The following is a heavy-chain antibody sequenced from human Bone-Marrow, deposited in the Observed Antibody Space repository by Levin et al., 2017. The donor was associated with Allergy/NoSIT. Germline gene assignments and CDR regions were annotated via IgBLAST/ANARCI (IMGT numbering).Heavy chain of an antibody. D-gene: IGHD3-22*01. CDR3: ARGLARPSYYYYYMDV. CDR1: GFPVSGNY. J-gene: IGHJ6*03. Sequence: LSLTCAASGFPVSGNYMSWIRQAPGKGLEWVSLIYSGGRTNYADAVKGRFTISRDTSKNTLHLQIDSLRVEDTAVYFCARGLARPSYYYYYMDVWGKGTTVTVSS. CDR2: IYSGGRT. V-gene: IGHV3-53*01.